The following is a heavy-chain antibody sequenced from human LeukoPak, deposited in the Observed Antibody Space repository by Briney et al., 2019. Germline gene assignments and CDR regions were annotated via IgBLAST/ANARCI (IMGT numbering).Heavy chain of an antibody. CDR3: ARASRGYRYGLQSRWFGT. Sequence: SQTLSLTCTVSGGSISSGAYYWSWIRQHPGKGLEWIGYIYYSGRTYYNPSLKSRVTISVDTSKNQFSLKLSSVTAAGTVAYYCARASRGYRYGLQSRWFGTCGQGPMVTVSS. CDR2: IYYSGRT. J-gene: IGHJ5*02. D-gene: IGHD5-18*01. V-gene: IGHV4-31*03. CDR1: GGSISSGAYY.